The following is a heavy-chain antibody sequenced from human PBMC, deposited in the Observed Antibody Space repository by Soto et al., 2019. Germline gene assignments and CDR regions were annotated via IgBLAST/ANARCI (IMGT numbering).Heavy chain of an antibody. CDR2: INAGNGNT. D-gene: IGHD6-13*01. V-gene: IGHV1-3*01. CDR3: ARRVAAAGTSFDY. Sequence: ASVKVSFKASGYTFTSYAMHWVRQAPGQRLEWMGWINAGNGNTKYSQKFQGRVTITRDTSASTAYMELSSLRSEDTAVYYCARRVAAAGTSFDYWGQGTLVTVSS. J-gene: IGHJ4*02. CDR1: GYTFTSYA.